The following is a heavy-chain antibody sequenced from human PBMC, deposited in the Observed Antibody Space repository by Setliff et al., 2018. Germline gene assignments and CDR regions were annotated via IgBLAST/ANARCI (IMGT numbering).Heavy chain of an antibody. CDR1: GFSFNKHA. Sequence: GESLKISCAASGFSFNKHAMHWVRQAPGKGLEWVSTITDSGRTTYYGPSLRGRFTISRDNSRNTLYLQMNSLRAEDAAIYYCARRGGTAGARAFDIWGQGTMVTVSS. D-gene: IGHD2-8*02. V-gene: IGHV3-23*01. CDR3: ARRGGTAGARAFDI. J-gene: IGHJ3*02. CDR2: ITDSGRTT.